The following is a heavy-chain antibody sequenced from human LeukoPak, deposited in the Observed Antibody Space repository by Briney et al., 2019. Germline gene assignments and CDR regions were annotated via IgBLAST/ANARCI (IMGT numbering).Heavy chain of an antibody. J-gene: IGHJ4*02. Sequence: ASVKVSCKASGYTFTGYYMHWVRQAPGQGLEWMGWINPNSGGTNYAQKFQGRVTMTRDTSISTAYMELSRLRSDDTAVYYCARDPILELPKGYFDYWGQGTLVTVSS. V-gene: IGHV1-2*02. CDR2: INPNSGGT. D-gene: IGHD1-7*01. CDR3: ARDPILELPKGYFDY. CDR1: GYTFTGYY.